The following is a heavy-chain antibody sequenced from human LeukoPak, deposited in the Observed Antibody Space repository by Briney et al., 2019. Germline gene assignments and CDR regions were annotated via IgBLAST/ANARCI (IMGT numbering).Heavy chain of an antibody. J-gene: IGHJ5*02. V-gene: IGHV4-59*08. CDR1: GGXISSSY. CDR3: ARHDPGWFDT. CDR2: IHYSGST. D-gene: IGHD7-27*01. Sequence: PSETLSLTCSVSGGXISSSYWSWIRQPPGKGLEWIGYIHYSGSTNYNPSLKSRATISVDTSKAHFSLKLSSATAADTAVYYCARHDPGWFDTWGQGILVTVSS.